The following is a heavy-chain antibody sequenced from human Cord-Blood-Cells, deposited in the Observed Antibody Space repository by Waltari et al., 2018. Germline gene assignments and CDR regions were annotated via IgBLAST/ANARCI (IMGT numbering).Heavy chain of an antibody. CDR2: IYSGGST. CDR1: GFTVSSNY. CDR3: ASSAY. V-gene: IGHV3-53*01. J-gene: IGHJ4*02. Sequence: EVQLVESGGGLIHPGGSLRLSWAASGFTVSSNYMSWVRQAPGKGLEWVSVIYSGGSTYYADSVKGRFTISRDNSKNTLYLQMNSLRAEDTAVYYCASSAYWGQGTLVTVSS. D-gene: IGHD6-25*01.